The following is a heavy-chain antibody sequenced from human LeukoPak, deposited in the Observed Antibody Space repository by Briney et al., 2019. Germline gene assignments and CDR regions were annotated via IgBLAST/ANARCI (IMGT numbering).Heavy chain of an antibody. D-gene: IGHD3-10*01. CDR3: AKYSPMVRGATTGYFDY. CDR2: ISYDGSNK. J-gene: IGHJ4*02. CDR1: GFTFSSYG. V-gene: IGHV3-30*18. Sequence: PGRSLRLSCAASGFTFSSYGMHWVRQAPGKGLEWVAVISYDGSNKYYADSVKGRFTISRDNSKNTLYLQMNNLRAEDTAVYYCAKYSPMVRGATTGYFDYWGQGTLVTVSS.